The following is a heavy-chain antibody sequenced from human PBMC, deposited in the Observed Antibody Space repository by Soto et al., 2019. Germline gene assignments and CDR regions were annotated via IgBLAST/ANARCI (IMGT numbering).Heavy chain of an antibody. V-gene: IGHV3-48*01. CDR3: AKSGVFEGATDDAFDI. Sequence: EVQLVESGGGLVQPGGSLRLSCAAFGFKISSSSMNWVRQAPGRGLEWVAYISDSGSNTLYADSVKGRFTVSRDKSVNTLYLQMNSLRVEDTAAYYCAKSGVFEGATDDAFDIWGQGTMVTVSS. J-gene: IGHJ3*02. CDR1: GFKISSSS. CDR2: ISDSGSNT. D-gene: IGHD1-26*01.